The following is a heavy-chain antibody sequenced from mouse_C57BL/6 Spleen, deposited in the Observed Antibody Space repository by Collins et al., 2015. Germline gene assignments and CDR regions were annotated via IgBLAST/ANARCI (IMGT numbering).Heavy chain of an antibody. J-gene: IGHJ3*01. CDR3: ARFYYDYDRLFTS. V-gene: IGHV8-12*01. CDR1: GFSLSTSGVG. Sequence: QVTLKESGPGILQSSQTLSLTCFFSGFSLSTSGVGVSWIRQPSGKGLEWLAHIYWDDDKRYNPSLKSRLTISKDTSRNQVFLKITSVDTADTATYYCARFYYDYDRLFTSWGQGTLVTVSA. D-gene: IGHD2-4*01. CDR2: IYWDDDK.